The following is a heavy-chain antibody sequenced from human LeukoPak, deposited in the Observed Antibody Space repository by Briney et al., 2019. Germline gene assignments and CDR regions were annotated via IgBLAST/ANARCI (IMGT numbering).Heavy chain of an antibody. Sequence: GGSLRLSCAASGFIFDDYGMSWVRQAPGKGLEWVSGINWDGGSTGYADSVKGRFTISRDNAKQSLFLQMNNLRVEDTALYYCARMLDTAPKYYYYYMHVWGKGTTVTVSS. D-gene: IGHD5-18*01. J-gene: IGHJ6*03. CDR2: INWDGGST. CDR3: ARMLDTAPKYYYYYMHV. V-gene: IGHV3-20*04. CDR1: GFIFDDYG.